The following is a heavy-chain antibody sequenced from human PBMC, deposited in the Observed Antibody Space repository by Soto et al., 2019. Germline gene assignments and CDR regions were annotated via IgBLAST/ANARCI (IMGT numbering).Heavy chain of an antibody. J-gene: IGHJ4*02. V-gene: IGHV3-7*03. CDR2: IKQDGSEK. CDR1: GFTFSSYW. D-gene: IGHD2-8*01. Sequence: EVQLVESGGGLVQPGGSLRLSCAASGFTFSSYWMSWVRQAPGKGLEWVANIKQDGSEKYYVDSVKGRFTISRDNAKNSLYLQMNSLRAEDTAVYYCARAPVLMVYALDYWGQGTLVTVSS. CDR3: ARAPVLMVYALDY.